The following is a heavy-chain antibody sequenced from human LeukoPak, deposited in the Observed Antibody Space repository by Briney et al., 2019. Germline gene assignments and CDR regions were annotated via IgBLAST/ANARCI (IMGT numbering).Heavy chain of an antibody. CDR3: ARDRLEGGETFDS. CDR1: GFSFRSYS. V-gene: IGHV3-21*01. Sequence: GGSLRLSCAASGFSFRSYSMDWVRQAPGKGLEWVSSITGSSSYISYADSVKGRFAISRDNAENSLFLQMNSLTPEDTAVYFCARDRLEGGETFDSWGQGTLVTVSS. J-gene: IGHJ4*02. CDR2: ITGSSSYI. D-gene: IGHD1-1*01.